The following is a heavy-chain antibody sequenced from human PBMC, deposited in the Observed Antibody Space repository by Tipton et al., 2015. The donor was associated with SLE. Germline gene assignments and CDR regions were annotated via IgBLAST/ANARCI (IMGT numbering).Heavy chain of an antibody. D-gene: IGHD3-3*01. CDR1: GFTFSSYA. Sequence: SLRLSCAASGFTFSSYAMHWVRQAPGKGLEWVAVISYDGSNKYYADSVKGRFTISRDNSKNTLYLQMNSLRAEDTAVYYCAGDPSRELPIFGGDFDYWGQGTLVTVSS. CDR2: ISYDGSNK. CDR3: AGDPSRELPIFGGDFDY. V-gene: IGHV3-30-3*01. J-gene: IGHJ4*02.